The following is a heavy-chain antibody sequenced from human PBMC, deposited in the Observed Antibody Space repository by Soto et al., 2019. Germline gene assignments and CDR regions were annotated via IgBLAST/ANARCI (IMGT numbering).Heavy chain of an antibody. V-gene: IGHV3-53*01. D-gene: IGHD2-8*01. CDR2: IYSGGTT. J-gene: IGHJ4*02. CDR3: ASKWNFDY. Sequence: EVPLVESGGGLIQSGGSLRLSCAASGLTVSSNYMSWVRQAPGKGLEWVSVIYSGGTTYYADSVKGRFTISRDSSKNTLYLQMNSLRAEDTAVYYCASKWNFDYWGQGTLVTVSS. CDR1: GLTVSSNY.